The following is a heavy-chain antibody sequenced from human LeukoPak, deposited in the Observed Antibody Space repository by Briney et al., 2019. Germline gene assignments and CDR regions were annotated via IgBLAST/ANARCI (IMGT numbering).Heavy chain of an antibody. CDR1: GGTFSSYA. CDR3: ASENRVGLDV. D-gene: IGHD1-14*01. Sequence: SVKVSCKASGGTFSSYAISWVRQAPGQGLEWMGRIIPILGIANYAQKFQGRVTITADKSTSTAYMELSSLRSDDTAVYYCASENRVGLDVWGQGTTVTVSS. J-gene: IGHJ6*02. V-gene: IGHV1-69*04. CDR2: IIPILGIA.